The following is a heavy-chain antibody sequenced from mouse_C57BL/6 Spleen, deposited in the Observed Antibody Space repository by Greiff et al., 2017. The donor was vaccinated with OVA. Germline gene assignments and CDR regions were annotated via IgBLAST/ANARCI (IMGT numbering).Heavy chain of an antibody. CDR1: GYTFTDYE. D-gene: IGHD2-2*01. CDR2: IDPETGGT. CDR3: TSREGDGYDEGAWFAY. V-gene: IGHV1-15*01. J-gene: IGHJ3*01. Sequence: VQLQQSGAELVRPGASVTLSCKASGYTFTDYEMHWVKQTPVHGLEWIGAIDPETGGTAYNQKFKGKAILTADETASTAYMERRSLTSEDSAVHYCTSREGDGYDEGAWFAYWGQGTLVTVSA.